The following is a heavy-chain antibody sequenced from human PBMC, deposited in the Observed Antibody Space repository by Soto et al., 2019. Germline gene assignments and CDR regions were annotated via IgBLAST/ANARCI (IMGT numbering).Heavy chain of an antibody. CDR2: INAGNGNT. Sequence: SVEVLFRASGYTFTSYAMHWVRQAPVQRLEWMGRINAGNGNTKYSQKFQGRVTITRDTSASTAYMELSSLRSEDTAVYYCARDQLSRGDYYYYGMDVWGQGTKVTVSS. V-gene: IGHV1-3*01. CDR3: ARDQLSRGDYYYYGMDV. J-gene: IGHJ6*02. D-gene: IGHD3-10*01. CDR1: GYTFTSYA.